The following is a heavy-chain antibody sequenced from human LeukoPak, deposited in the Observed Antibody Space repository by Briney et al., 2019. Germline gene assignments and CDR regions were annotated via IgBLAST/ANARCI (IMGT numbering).Heavy chain of an antibody. J-gene: IGHJ4*02. D-gene: IGHD1-26*01. CDR1: GFTFSNYA. Sequence: PGGSLRLSCAASGFTFSNYAMTWVRQAPGKGLEWVSVISGSGGSTYYADSVKGRFTISRDNSKNTLCLQMNSLRADDTAVYYCAKDQAYSGSYSHYWGQGTLVTVSS. CDR3: AKDQAYSGSYSHY. CDR2: ISGSGGST. V-gene: IGHV3-23*01.